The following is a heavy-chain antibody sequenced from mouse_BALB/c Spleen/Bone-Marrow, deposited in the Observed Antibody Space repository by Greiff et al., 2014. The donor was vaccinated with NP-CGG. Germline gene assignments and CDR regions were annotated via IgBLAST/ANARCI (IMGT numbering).Heavy chain of an antibody. D-gene: IGHD2-3*01. Sequence: EVNLVESGGGLVQPGGSLELSCAASGFTFGSYGMSWVRQTPDKRLELVATINSNGGSTYYPDSVKGRFTISRDDAKNTLYLQMSSLKSEDTAMYYCARERDGYFRDAMDYWGQGTSVTVSS. CDR1: GFTFGSYG. CDR3: ARERDGYFRDAMDY. V-gene: IGHV5-6-3*01. CDR2: INSNGGST. J-gene: IGHJ4*01.